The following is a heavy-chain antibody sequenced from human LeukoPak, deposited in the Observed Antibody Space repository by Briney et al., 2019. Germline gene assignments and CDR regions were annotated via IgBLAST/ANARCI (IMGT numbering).Heavy chain of an antibody. CDR1: GFTFSSYS. J-gene: IGHJ3*02. CDR2: ISSSSSYI. Sequence: GGSLRLSCAASGFTFSSYSMNWVRQAPGKGLEWVSSISSSSSYIYYADSVKGRFTISRDNAKNSLYLQMNSLRAEDTAVYYCARDAPVVVTTPDAFDIWGQGTMVTVSS. D-gene: IGHD3-22*01. V-gene: IGHV3-21*01. CDR3: ARDAPVVVTTPDAFDI.